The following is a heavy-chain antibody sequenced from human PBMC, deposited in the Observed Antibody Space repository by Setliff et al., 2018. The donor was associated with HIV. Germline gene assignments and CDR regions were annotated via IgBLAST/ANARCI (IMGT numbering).Heavy chain of an antibody. V-gene: IGHV1-18*01. CDR2: ISGYNGQT. J-gene: IGHJ4*02. Sequence: ASVKVSCKASGYNFDNFAVIWVRQAPGQGLEWMGWISGYNGQTKDAQKFQGRLIMTTDTATSTSYVEMRSLRSDDTAIYYCARARYGGFDHWGQGSLVTVSS. CDR3: ARARYGGFDH. D-gene: IGHD3-16*01. CDR1: GYNFDNFA.